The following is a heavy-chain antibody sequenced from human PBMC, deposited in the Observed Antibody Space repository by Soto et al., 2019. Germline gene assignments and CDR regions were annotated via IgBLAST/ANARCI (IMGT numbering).Heavy chain of an antibody. J-gene: IGHJ5*02. D-gene: IGHD2-2*03. Sequence: SLRLSCNCSGFRFSEHAMTWVRQAPGKGLEWVGFIRNTPYGGTTDYAASVRGRFTISRDDSASIAYLQMNSLKTEDSGLYYCSPGSFGYYGPWGPGTLLTVSS. CDR1: GFRFSEHA. V-gene: IGHV3-49*04. CDR3: SPGSFGYYGP. CDR2: IRNTPYGGTT.